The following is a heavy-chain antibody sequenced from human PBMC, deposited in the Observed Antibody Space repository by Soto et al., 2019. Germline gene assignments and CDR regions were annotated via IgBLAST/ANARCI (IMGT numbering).Heavy chain of an antibody. V-gene: IGHV1-8*01. CDR1: GYTFTSYD. CDR3: ARAPIDMLVVVMDY. J-gene: IGHJ4*02. D-gene: IGHD3-22*01. CDR2: MNPNSGNT. Sequence: QVQLVQSGAEVKKPGASVKVSCKASGYTFTSYDINWVRQATGQGLEWMGWMNPNSGNTGYAQKFQGRVTXXRXTXXSTAYMELSSLRSEDTAVYYCARAPIDMLVVVMDYWGQGTLVTVSS.